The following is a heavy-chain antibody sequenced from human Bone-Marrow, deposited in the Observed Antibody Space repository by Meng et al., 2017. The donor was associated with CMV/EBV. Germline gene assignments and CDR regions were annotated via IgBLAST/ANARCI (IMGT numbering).Heavy chain of an antibody. J-gene: IGHJ6*02. CDR1: GITVSTNY. V-gene: IGHV3-53*05. CDR3: AKDQEAVTTDYYYGMDV. Sequence: GGSLRLSCAASGITVSTNYMSWVRQAPGKGLEWVSVIYSGGSTYYADSVKGRFTISRDNSKNTLYLQMNSLRAEDTAVYYCAKDQEAVTTDYYYGMDVWGQGTTVTVSS. D-gene: IGHD4-11*01. CDR2: IYSGGST.